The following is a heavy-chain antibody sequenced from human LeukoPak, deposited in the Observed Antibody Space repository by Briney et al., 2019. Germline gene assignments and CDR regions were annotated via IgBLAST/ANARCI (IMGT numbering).Heavy chain of an antibody. CDR2: ISSSSSTI. V-gene: IGHV3-48*01. Sequence: PGGSLRLSCAASGFTFSSYSMNWVRQAPGKGLEWVSYISSSSSTIYYADSVKGRFTISRDNAKNSLYLQMNSLRAEDTAVYYCAKAKVGATLVLGYWGQGTLVTVSS. D-gene: IGHD1-26*01. CDR3: AKAKVGATLVLGY. J-gene: IGHJ4*02. CDR1: GFTFSSYS.